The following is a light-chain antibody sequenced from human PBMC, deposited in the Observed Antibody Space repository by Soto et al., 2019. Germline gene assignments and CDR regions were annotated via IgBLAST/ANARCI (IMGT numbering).Light chain of an antibody. CDR1: QGISSY. CDR3: LQLNSYPLT. V-gene: IGKV1-9*01. CDR2: AAS. J-gene: IGKJ4*01. Sequence: DLQLTQSPSFLSASVGDRVIITCRASQGISSYLAWYQQKPGKAPNLLIYAASILQSGVPSRFSGSGSETEFTLTISSLQPEDFATYYCLQLNSYPLTFGGGTKVEI.